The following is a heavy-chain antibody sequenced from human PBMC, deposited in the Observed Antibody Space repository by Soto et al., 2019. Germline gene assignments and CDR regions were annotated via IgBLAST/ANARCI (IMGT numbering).Heavy chain of an antibody. J-gene: IGHJ6*02. CDR3: ASLTNYYDSSGYYYYGMDV. Sequence: GESLKISCKGSGYSFTSYWISWVRQMPGKGLEWMGRIDPSDSYTNYSPSLQGHVTISADKSISTAYLQWSSLKASDTAMYYCASLTNYYDSSGYYYYGMDVWGQGTTVTVSS. V-gene: IGHV5-10-1*01. CDR1: GYSFTSYW. CDR2: IDPSDSYT. D-gene: IGHD3-22*01.